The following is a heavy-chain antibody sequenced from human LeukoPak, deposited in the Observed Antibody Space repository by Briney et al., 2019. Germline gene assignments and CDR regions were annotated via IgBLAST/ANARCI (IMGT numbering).Heavy chain of an antibody. Sequence: ASVKVSCKASGYTFTGYFIHWVRQAPGQGLEWMGWINPNSGGTNYAQKLQGRVTMTTDTSTSTAYMELRSLRSDDTAVYYCARDRGSYFVTEFDYWGQGTLVTVSS. CDR3: ARDRGSYFVTEFDY. CDR1: GYTFTGYF. CDR2: INPNSGGT. D-gene: IGHD1-26*01. V-gene: IGHV1-2*02. J-gene: IGHJ4*02.